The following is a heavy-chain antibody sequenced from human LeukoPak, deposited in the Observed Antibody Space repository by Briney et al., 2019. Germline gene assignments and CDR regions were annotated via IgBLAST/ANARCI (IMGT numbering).Heavy chain of an antibody. D-gene: IGHD3-16*01. Sequence: GASVKVSCKASGGTFSSYAISWVRQAPGQGLEWMGGIIPIFGTANYAQKFQGRVTITTDESTSTAYMELSSLRSEDTAVYYCAREGRRRAGGAFDIWGQGTMVTVSS. J-gene: IGHJ3*02. CDR3: AREGRRRAGGAFDI. CDR1: GGTFSSYA. CDR2: IIPIFGTA. V-gene: IGHV1-69*05.